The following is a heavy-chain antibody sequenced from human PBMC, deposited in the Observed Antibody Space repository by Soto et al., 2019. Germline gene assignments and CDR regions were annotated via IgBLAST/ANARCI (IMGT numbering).Heavy chain of an antibody. Sequence: GKGLVWVSRINSDGSSTSYADSVKGRFTISRDNAKNTLYLQMNSLRALYSAVYYCARHLAGIRAYWVQGSLV. CDR2: INSDGSST. CDR3: ARHLAGIRAY. V-gene: IGHV3-74*01. J-gene: IGHJ4*02. D-gene: IGHD3-16*01.